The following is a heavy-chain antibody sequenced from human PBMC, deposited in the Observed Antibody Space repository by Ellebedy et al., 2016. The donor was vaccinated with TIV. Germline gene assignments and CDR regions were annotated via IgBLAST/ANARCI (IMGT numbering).Heavy chain of an antibody. J-gene: IGHJ4*02. CDR3: AKGRRMVYSTGGLDY. V-gene: IGHV3-23*01. CDR2: ISGSGGAT. Sequence: GESLKISCAASGFTFSSYAMSWVRQAPGEGLEWVSAISGSGGATYYADSVKGRFTISRDNSKNTLYLQMNSLRAEDTAVYYCAKGRRMVYSTGGLDYWGQGALVTVSS. CDR1: GFTFSSYA. D-gene: IGHD2-8*01.